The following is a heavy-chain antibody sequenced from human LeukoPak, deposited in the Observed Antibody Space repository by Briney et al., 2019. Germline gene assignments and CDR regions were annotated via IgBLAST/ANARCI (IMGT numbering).Heavy chain of an antibody. V-gene: IGHV3-7*05. D-gene: IGHD6-19*01. CDR1: GFTFSSYW. Sequence: PGGSLRLSCAASGFTFSSYWMSWVRQAPGKGLEWVANIKQDGSEKYYVDSVKGRFTISRDNAKTSLYLQMNSLRAEDTAVYYCAKNQGQWLVPVDYWGQGTLVTVSS. CDR2: IKQDGSEK. J-gene: IGHJ4*02. CDR3: AKNQGQWLVPVDY.